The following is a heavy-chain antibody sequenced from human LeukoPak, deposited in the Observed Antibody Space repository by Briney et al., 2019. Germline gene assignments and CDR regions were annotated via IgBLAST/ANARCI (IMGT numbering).Heavy chain of an antibody. CDR1: GYTFTGYY. V-gene: IGHV1-2*02. Sequence: SVKVSCKASGYTFTGYYMHWVRQAPGQGLEWMGWINPNSGGTNYAQKFQGRVTMTRDTSISTAYMELSRLRSDDTAVYYCARAHYDSSGYSLYDYWGQGTLVSASS. CDR3: ARAHYDSSGYSLYDY. CDR2: INPNSGGT. J-gene: IGHJ4*02. D-gene: IGHD3-22*01.